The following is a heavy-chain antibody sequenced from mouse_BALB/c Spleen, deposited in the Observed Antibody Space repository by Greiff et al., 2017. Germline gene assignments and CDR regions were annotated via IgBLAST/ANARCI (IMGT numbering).Heavy chain of an antibody. J-gene: IGHJ4*01. CDR2: INPSSGYT. Sequence: VHLVESGAELARPGASVKMSCKASGYTFTSYTMHWVKQRPGQGLEWIGYINPSSGYTNYNQKFKDKATLTADKSSSTAYMQLSSLTSEDSAVYYCARKSSEGTYYAMDYWGQGTSVTVSS. D-gene: IGHD1-1*01. CDR3: ARKSSEGTYYAMDY. V-gene: IGHV1-4*01. CDR1: GYTFTSYT.